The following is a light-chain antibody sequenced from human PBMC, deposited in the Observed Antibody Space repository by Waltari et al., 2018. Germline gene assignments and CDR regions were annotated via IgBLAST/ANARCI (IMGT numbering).Light chain of an antibody. V-gene: IGLV3-21*02. CDR2: DDS. CDR1: NIRFKA. Sequence: YVLTQPPSVSVAPGQTARLPCGGDNIRFKAVQWYQQKTGQAPMLLLYDDSVRPSGIPERFSGSKSGDTATLTITRVEAGDEADYYCQVWDTDSDHLFGGGTKLTVL. J-gene: IGLJ3*02. CDR3: QVWDTDSDHL.